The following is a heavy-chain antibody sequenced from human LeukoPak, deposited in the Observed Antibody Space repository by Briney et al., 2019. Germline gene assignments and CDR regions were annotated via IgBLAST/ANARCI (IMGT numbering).Heavy chain of an antibody. J-gene: IGHJ5*02. CDR3: ARTVSEYDFWSGYYPRSWFDP. Sequence: EASVKVSCKASGYTFTGYYMHWVRQATGQGLEWMGWMNPNSGNTGYAQKFQGRVTMTRNTSISTAYMELSSLRSEDTAVYYCARTVSEYDFWSGYYPRSWFDPWGQGTLVTVSS. V-gene: IGHV1-8*02. D-gene: IGHD3-3*01. CDR2: MNPNSGNT. CDR1: GYTFTGYY.